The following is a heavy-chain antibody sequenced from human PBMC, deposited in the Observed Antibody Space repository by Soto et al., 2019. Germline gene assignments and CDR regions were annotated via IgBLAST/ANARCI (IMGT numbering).Heavy chain of an antibody. D-gene: IGHD2-2*01. CDR3: AKGFEVVVAPTYFDL. CDR2: ISGSGGST. CDR1: GFIFSNFA. Sequence: VGNLRLSCVASGFIFSNFAMRCVRHSPGKGLEWVSEISGSGGSTFYADSVKGRFTISRDNSKNTLYLQMNSLRAEDRAVYFCAKGFEVVVAPTYFDLWGQGILLSGSS. J-gene: IGHJ4*02. V-gene: IGHV3-23*01.